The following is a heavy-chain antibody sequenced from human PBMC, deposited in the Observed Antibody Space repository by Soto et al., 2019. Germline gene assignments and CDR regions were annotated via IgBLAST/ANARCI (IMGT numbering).Heavy chain of an antibody. CDR2: ISSSSSYI. D-gene: IGHD4-17*01. CDR3: ARDHDSGSTAI. Sequence: GGSLRLSCTASGFTFSSYSMNWVRQAPGKGLEWVSSISSSSSYIYYADSVKGRFTISRDNAKNSLYLQMNSLRAEDTAVYYCARDHDSGSTAIWGQGTMVTVSS. CDR1: GFTFSSYS. J-gene: IGHJ3*02. V-gene: IGHV3-21*01.